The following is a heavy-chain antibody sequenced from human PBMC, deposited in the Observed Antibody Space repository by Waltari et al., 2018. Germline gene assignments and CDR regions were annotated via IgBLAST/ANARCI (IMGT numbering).Heavy chain of an antibody. J-gene: IGHJ4*02. CDR1: GFTVSSNY. D-gene: IGHD5-12*01. CDR3: ARERGYSGYGSGGAFDY. V-gene: IGHV3-53*02. CDR2: IDSGGST. Sequence: EVQLVETGGGLIQPGGSLRLSCAASGFTVSSNYMSWVRQAPGKGLEWVSVIDSGGSTYYADSVKGRFTISRDNSKNTLYLQMNSLRAEDTAVYYCARERGYSGYGSGGAFDYWGQGTLVTVSS.